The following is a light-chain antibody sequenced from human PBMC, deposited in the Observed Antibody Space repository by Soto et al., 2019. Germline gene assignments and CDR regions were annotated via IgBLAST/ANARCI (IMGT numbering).Light chain of an antibody. CDR3: QQCSSFWT. CDR1: QNIRSR. CDR2: DVS. Sequence: DFQMTQSPSTLSASVGDRVTITCRASQNIRSRLAWFQQKPGKAPKLLIYDVSNLESGVPSRFSGSGSGTEFTLTISSLQPDDSATYYCQQCSSFWTFGQGTKVDIK. V-gene: IGKV1-5*01. J-gene: IGKJ1*01.